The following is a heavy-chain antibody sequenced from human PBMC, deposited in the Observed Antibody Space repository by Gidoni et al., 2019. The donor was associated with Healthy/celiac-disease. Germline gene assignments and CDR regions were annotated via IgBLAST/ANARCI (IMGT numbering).Heavy chain of an antibody. CDR1: GFPFCDYA. V-gene: IGHV3-49*03. CDR2: IRSKAYGGTT. Sequence: EVQLVESVGGLVQPGRSLSLSCTASGFPFCDYAMSWFRQAPGKGLEWVGFIRSKAYGGTTEYAASVKGRFTISRDDSKSIAYLQMNSLKTEDTAVYYCTRPFRGVTTFSDYWGQGTLVTVSS. J-gene: IGHJ4*02. CDR3: TRPFRGVTTFSDY. D-gene: IGHD3-10*01.